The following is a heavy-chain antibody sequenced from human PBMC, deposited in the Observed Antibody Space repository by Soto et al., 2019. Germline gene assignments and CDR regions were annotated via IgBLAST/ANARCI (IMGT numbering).Heavy chain of an antibody. Sequence: GWSLRLSCAASGFTFSTYWMSWVRQAPGKGLEWLANIKEDGSEKYYVDSVKGRFTISRDNAKNSLYLQVNGLRAEDTAIYYCARGAGIGDYWGQGTLVTVSS. CDR2: IKEDGSEK. V-gene: IGHV3-7*04. D-gene: IGHD3-16*01. CDR3: ARGAGIGDY. CDR1: GFTFSTYW. J-gene: IGHJ4*02.